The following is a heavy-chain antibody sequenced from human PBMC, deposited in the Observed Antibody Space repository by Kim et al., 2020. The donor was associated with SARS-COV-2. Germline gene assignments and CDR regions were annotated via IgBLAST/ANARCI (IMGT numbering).Heavy chain of an antibody. CDR1: GFTFTTSA. CDR2: IVVGSGTT. CDR3: AAASRTGYYGMDV. V-gene: IGHV1-58*01. D-gene: IGHD1-26*01. Sequence: SVKVSCKASGFTFTTSAVQWVRQARGQRLEWIGWIVVGSGTTKYAQKFQERVTITRDISTSTAYMELNSLRSEDTAVYYCAAASRTGYYGMDVWGQGTT. J-gene: IGHJ6*02.